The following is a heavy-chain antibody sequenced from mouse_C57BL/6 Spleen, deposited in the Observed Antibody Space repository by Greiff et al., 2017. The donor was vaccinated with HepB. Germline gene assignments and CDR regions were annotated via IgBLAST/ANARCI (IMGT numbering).Heavy chain of an antibody. CDR2: IDPSDSYT. D-gene: IGHD1-1*01. V-gene: IGHV1-59*01. Sequence: VQLQQSGAELVRPGTSVKLSCKASGYTFTSYWMHWVKQRPGQGLEWIGVIDPSDSYTNYNQKFKGKATLTVDTSSSTAYMQLSSLTSEDSAVYYCATPLITTVVADYWGQGTTLTVSS. J-gene: IGHJ2*01. CDR1: GYTFTSYW. CDR3: ATPLITTVVADY.